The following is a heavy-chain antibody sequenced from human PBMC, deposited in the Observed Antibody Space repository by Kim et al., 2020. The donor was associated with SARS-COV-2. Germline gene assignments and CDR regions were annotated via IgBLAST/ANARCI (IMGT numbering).Heavy chain of an antibody. D-gene: IGHD5-18*01. Sequence: GGSLRLSCAASGFTFSSYGMHWVRQAPGKGLEWVAVISYDGSNKYYADSVKGRFTISRDNSKNTLYLQMNSLRAEDTAVYYCAVRGGYSYGSYFDYWGQGTLVTVSS. CDR3: AVRGGYSYGSYFDY. J-gene: IGHJ4*02. CDR1: GFTFSSYG. V-gene: IGHV3-30*03. CDR2: ISYDGSNK.